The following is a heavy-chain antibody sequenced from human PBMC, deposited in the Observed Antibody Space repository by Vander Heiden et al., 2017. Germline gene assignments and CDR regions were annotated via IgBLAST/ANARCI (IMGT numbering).Heavy chain of an antibody. CDR1: GDSFRGYY. CDR2: SDHSGST. CDR3: ARGGEWELLDY. V-gene: IGHV4-34*01. Sequence: QVPLQPWGAGLLQPSATLSLTSAVYGDSFRGYYWSWSRQPPGKGLEWIGESDHSGSTNYNQSRKSRDTISVDTAKNQFSRKLSSVTAADTAVYYCARGGEWELLDYWGQGTMVTVSS. J-gene: IGHJ4*02. D-gene: IGHD1-26*01.